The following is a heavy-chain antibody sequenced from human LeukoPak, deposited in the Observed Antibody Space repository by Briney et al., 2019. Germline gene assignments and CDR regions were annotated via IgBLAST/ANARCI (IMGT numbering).Heavy chain of an antibody. D-gene: IGHD2-2*02. Sequence: ASVKVSCKASGYTFTSYDINWVRQATGQGLEWMGWMNPNSGNTGYAQKFQGRVTITRNTSISTAYMELSSLRSEDTAVYYCARATSGYCSSTSCYTGTHDAFGIWGQGTMVTVSS. V-gene: IGHV1-8*03. CDR2: MNPNSGNT. J-gene: IGHJ3*02. CDR3: ARATSGYCSSTSCYTGTHDAFGI. CDR1: GYTFTSYD.